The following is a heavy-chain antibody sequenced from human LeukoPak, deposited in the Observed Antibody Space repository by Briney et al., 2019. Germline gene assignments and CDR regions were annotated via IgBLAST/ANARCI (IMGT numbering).Heavy chain of an antibody. V-gene: IGHV3-23*01. Sequence: PGGSLRLSCAASGFTFGTYAMSWVRQAPXXXXXXXXXISDTGDVTYYADSVKGRFTISRDNSQNTLYLQMNSLRAEDTALYYCAKYGVSESYRGLDYRGQGTLVTVTS. J-gene: IGHJ4*02. CDR3: AKYGVSESYRGLDY. CDR1: GFTFGTYA. CDR2: ISDTGDVT. D-gene: IGHD3-16*02.